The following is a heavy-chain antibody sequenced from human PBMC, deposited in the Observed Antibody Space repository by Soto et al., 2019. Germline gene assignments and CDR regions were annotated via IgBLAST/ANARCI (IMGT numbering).Heavy chain of an antibody. Sequence: SETLSLTCTVSGGSISSGGYYWSWIRQHPGKGLEWIGYIYYSGSTYYNPSLKSRVTISVDTSKNQFSLTLSSVTAADTAVYYCARDSRRFYCSGGSCYSGRFDPWGQGTLVTVSS. CDR1: GGSISSGGYY. CDR3: ARDSRRFYCSGGSCYSGRFDP. D-gene: IGHD2-15*01. CDR2: IYYSGST. J-gene: IGHJ5*02. V-gene: IGHV4-31*03.